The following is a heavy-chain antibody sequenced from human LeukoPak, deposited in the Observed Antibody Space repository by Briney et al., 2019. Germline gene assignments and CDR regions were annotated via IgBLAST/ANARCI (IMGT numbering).Heavy chain of an antibody. CDR3: ARGGGLDV. J-gene: IGHJ6*02. CDR2: INHNGNVN. D-gene: IGHD3-16*01. Sequence: TGGSLRLSCVGSGFTFSSYWMNWARQAPGKGLEWVASINHNGNVNYYVDSVKGRFTISRDNAKNSLYLQMSNLRAEDTAVYFCARGGGLDVWGQGATVTVSS. V-gene: IGHV3-7*03. CDR1: GFTFSSYW.